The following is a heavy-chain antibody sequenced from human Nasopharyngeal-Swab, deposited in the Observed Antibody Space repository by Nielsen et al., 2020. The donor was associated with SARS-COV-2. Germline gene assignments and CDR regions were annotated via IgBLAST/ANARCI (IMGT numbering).Heavy chain of an antibody. J-gene: IGHJ6*03. CDR1: GGTFSSYA. D-gene: IGHD3-16*01. CDR3: ASGGGLGAFYYYYYYMDV. Sequence: SVKVSCKASGGTFSSYAISWVRQAPGQGLEWMGGIIPILGIANYAQKFQGRVTITADKSTSTAYMELSSLRSEDTAVYYCASGGGLGAFYYYYYYMDVWGKGTTVTVSS. CDR2: IIPILGIA. V-gene: IGHV1-69*10.